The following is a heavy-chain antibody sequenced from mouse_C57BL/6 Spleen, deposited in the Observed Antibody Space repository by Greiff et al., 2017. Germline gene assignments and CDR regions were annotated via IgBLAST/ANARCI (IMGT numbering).Heavy chain of an antibody. D-gene: IGHD2-3*01. Sequence: VQLKQSGAELVRPGASVKLSCTASGFNIKDDYMHWVKQRPEQGLEWIGWIDPENGDTEYASKFQGKATITADTSSNTAYLQLSSLTSEDTAVYYCTKGYDGYYLAWFAYWGQGTLVTVSA. J-gene: IGHJ3*01. V-gene: IGHV14-4*01. CDR2: IDPENGDT. CDR3: TKGYDGYYLAWFAY. CDR1: GFNIKDDY.